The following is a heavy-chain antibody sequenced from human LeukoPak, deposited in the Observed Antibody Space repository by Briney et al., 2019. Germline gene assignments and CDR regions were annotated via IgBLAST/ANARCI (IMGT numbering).Heavy chain of an antibody. D-gene: IGHD3-9*01. CDR1: GGSFSGYY. Sequence: SETLSLTCAVYGGSFSGYYWSWIRQPPGKGLEWIGEINHNGSTNYNPSLKSRVTISVDTSKNQFSLKLSSVTAADTAVYYCARGGVLRYFDWLLFNWFDPWGQGTLVTVSS. J-gene: IGHJ5*02. V-gene: IGHV4-34*01. CDR2: INHNGST. CDR3: ARGGVLRYFDWLLFNWFDP.